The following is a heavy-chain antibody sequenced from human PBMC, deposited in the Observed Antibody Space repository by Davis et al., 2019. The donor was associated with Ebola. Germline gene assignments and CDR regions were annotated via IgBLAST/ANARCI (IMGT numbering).Heavy chain of an antibody. CDR3: ARDVRGITGPSEY. CDR1: GYIFRNYG. J-gene: IGHJ4*02. D-gene: IGHD1-1*01. V-gene: IGHV1-18*01. CDR2: ISTYNGNT. Sequence: ASVKVSCKTSGYIFRNYGINWVRQAPGQGLEWMGRISTYNGNTNYAQKVQGRITMTTDTSTSTAYMELRSLRSDDTARYYCARDVRGITGPSEYWGQGTLVTVSS.